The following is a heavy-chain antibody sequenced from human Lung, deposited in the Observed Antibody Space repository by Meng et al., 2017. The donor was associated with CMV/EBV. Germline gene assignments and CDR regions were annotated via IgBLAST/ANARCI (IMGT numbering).Heavy chain of an antibody. CDR2: INPNSGGT. V-gene: IGHV1-2*02. CDR1: GYTFTGNY. CDR3: ARNTIFGVGTFDY. D-gene: IGHD3-3*01. Sequence: KASGYTFTGNYMHWVGQAPGQGLEWMGWINPNSGGTNYAKKFQGRVTMTRDTSISTAYMELSRLRSDDTAVYYCARNTIFGVGTFDYWGQGTLVTVSS. J-gene: IGHJ4*02.